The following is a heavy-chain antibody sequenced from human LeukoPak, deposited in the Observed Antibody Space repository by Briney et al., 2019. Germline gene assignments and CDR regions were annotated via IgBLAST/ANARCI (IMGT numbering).Heavy chain of an antibody. Sequence: GGSLRLSCAASGFTFSDYYMSWIRQAPGKGLEWISYINTSGRTTNYADSVKGRSTMSRDNAKNSLYLQMNNLRAEDTAVYYCAREGNYFDYWGQGTPVTVSS. CDR1: GFTFSDYY. J-gene: IGHJ4*02. CDR3: AREGNYFDY. V-gene: IGHV3-11*01. D-gene: IGHD3-10*01. CDR2: INTSGRTT.